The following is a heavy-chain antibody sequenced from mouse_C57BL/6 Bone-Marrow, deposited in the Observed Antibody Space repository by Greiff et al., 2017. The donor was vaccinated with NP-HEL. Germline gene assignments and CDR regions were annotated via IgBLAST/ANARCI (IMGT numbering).Heavy chain of an antibody. J-gene: IGHJ3*01. CDR3: TREEGGYYYGSSYLFAY. V-gene: IGHV5-9-1*02. CDR1: GFTFSSYA. Sequence: EVKVEESGEGLVKPGGSLKLSCAASGFTFSSYAMSWVRQTPEKRLEWVAYISSGGDYIYYADTVKGRFTISRDNARNTLYLQMSSLKSEDTAMYYCTREEGGYYYGSSYLFAYWGQGTLVTVSA. CDR2: ISSGGDYI. D-gene: IGHD1-1*01.